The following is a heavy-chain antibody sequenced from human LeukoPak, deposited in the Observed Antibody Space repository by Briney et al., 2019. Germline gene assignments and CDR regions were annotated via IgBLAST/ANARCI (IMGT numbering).Heavy chain of an antibody. D-gene: IGHD3-3*01. J-gene: IGHJ3*02. V-gene: IGHV3-21*01. CDR3: ARTYDFGRGPPGDAFDN. CDR1: GFTFSSYS. Sequence: GGSLRLSCAASGFTFSSYSMNWVRQAPGKGLEWVSSISSSSSYIYYADSVKGRFTISRDNAKNSLYLQMNSLRAEDTAVYYCARTYDFGRGPPGDAFDNWGPGTLVTVSS. CDR2: ISSSSSYI.